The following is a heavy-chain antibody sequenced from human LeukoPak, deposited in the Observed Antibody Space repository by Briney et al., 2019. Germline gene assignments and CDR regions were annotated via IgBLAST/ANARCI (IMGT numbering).Heavy chain of an antibody. V-gene: IGHV1-2*02. CDR1: GYTFTGYY. D-gene: IGHD1-26*01. J-gene: IGHJ3*02. Sequence: RASVKVSCKASGYTFTGYYMHWVRQAPGQGLEWMGWINPNSGGTNYAQKFQGRVTMTRDTSISTAYMELSRLRSDDTAVYYCASFYSGSYYGAFDIWGQGTMVTVSS. CDR2: INPNSGGT. CDR3: ASFYSGSYYGAFDI.